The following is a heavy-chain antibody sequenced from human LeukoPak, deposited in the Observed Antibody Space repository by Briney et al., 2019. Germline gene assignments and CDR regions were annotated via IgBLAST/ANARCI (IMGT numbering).Heavy chain of an antibody. J-gene: IGHJ4*02. V-gene: IGHV4-39*01. D-gene: IGHD6-13*01. CDR2: IYYSGST. CDR1: GGSISSSSYY. Sequence: SETLSLTCTVSGGSISSSSYYWGWIRQPPGKGLEWIGSIYYSGSTYYNPSLKSRVTISVDTSKNQFSLKLSSVTAADTAVYYCARHSFVYPGIAAAGTGDYFDYWGQGTLVTVSS. CDR3: ARHSFVYPGIAAAGTGDYFDY.